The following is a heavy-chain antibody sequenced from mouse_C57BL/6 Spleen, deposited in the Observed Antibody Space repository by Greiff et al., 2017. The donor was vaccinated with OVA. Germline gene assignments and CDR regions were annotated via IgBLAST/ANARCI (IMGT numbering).Heavy chain of an antibody. Sequence: QSCPASGYTFTSYWMAWVKPRPGQGLEWIGNIYPSDSETHYNQKFKNKATLAVDKSSSTAFMQLSSLTSEDSAVYYCARSYYYGSRGDWGQGTTLTVSS. V-gene: IGHV1-61*01. CDR3: ARSYYYGSRGD. CDR1: GYTFTSYW. CDR2: IYPSDSET. D-gene: IGHD1-1*01. J-gene: IGHJ2*01.